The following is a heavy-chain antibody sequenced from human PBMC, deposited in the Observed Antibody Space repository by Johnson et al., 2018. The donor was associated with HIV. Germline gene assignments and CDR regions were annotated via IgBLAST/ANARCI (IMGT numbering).Heavy chain of an antibody. V-gene: IGHV3-66*01. D-gene: IGHD3-3*01. CDR1: GFTFSDYY. Sequence: VQLVESGGGLVKPGGSLRLSCAASGFTFSDYYMTWVRQAPGKGLEWVSVIYSGGSTQYADSVKGRFTISRDNSKNTLYLQMNSLRAEDTAVYYCAKDPPPNYNFWSGYPRSDAFDIWGQGTMVTVSS. CDR3: AKDPPPNYNFWSGYPRSDAFDI. CDR2: IYSGGST. J-gene: IGHJ3*02.